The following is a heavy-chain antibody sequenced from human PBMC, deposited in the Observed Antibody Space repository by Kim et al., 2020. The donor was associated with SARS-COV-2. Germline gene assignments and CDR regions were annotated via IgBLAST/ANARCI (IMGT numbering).Heavy chain of an antibody. V-gene: IGHV3-33*01. D-gene: IGHD1-26*01. J-gene: IGHJ3*02. CDR3: ARARSGSYRDAFDI. Sequence: YADSVKGRFPISRDNSKNTLYLQMNSLRAEDTAIYYCARARSGSYRDAFDIWGQGTMVTVSS.